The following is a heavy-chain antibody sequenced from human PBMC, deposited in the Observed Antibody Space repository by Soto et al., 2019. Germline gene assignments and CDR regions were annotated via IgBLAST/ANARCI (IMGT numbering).Heavy chain of an antibody. J-gene: IGHJ6*02. Sequence: LSLTCTVSGGSISSGGYYWSWIRQHPGKGLEWIGYIYYSGSTYYNPSLKSRVTISVDTSKNQFSLKLSSVTAADAAVYYCARDAGTTYYGMDVWGQGTTVTVSS. CDR3: ARDAGTTYYGMDV. D-gene: IGHD1-1*01. CDR2: IYYSGST. V-gene: IGHV4-31*03. CDR1: GGSISSGGYY.